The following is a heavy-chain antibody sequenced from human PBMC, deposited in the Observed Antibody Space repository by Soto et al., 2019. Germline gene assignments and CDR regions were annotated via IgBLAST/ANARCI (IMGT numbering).Heavy chain of an antibody. CDR3: ARDHIAAAGRKRYYSTGMAV. D-gene: IGHD6-13*01. V-gene: IGHV4-31*02. CDR2: IYDRGST. J-gene: IGHJ6*01. CDR1: GGKIVGLGCC. Sequence: TVAGGKIVGLGCCCIMNQKHPVKGLDWIGYIYDRGSTYYNPSLKSRVTISVDTSKHQFSLKLSSVTAADTAVYYCARDHIAAAGRKRYYSTGMAVRGNGSTDTGSS.